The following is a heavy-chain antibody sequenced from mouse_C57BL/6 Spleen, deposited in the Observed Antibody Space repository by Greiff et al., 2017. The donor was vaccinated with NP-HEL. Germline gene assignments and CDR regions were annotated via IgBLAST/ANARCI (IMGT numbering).Heavy chain of an antibody. D-gene: IGHD2-5*01. V-gene: IGHV5-4*03. CDR2: ISDGGSYT. CDR3: ARAYYSNPWFAY. CDR1: GFTFSSYA. J-gene: IGHJ3*01. Sequence: EVKVVESGGGLVKPGGSLKLSCAASGFTFSSYAMSWVRQTPDKRLEWVATISDGGSYTYYPDNVKGRFTISRDNAKNNLYLQMSHLKSEDTAMYYCARAYYSNPWFAYWGQGTLVTVSA.